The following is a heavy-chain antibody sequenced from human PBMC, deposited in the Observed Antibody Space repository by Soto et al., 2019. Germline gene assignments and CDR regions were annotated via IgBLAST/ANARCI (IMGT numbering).Heavy chain of an antibody. CDR2: VYHSGST. V-gene: IGHV4-30-2*01. CDR1: GGSISSGGYS. Sequence: QLQLQESGSGLVRPSQTLSLTCAVSGGSISSGGYSWNWIRQPPGKGLEWIGYVYHSGSTLYNPSLKSRVTISVDKSKKQFSLKLCSVTAAATAVYYCARDQLEGSWFDPWGQGTLVTVSS. CDR3: ARDQLEGSWFDP. D-gene: IGHD3-10*01. J-gene: IGHJ5*02.